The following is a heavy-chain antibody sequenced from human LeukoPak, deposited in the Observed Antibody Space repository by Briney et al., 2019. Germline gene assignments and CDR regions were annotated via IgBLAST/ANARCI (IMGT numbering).Heavy chain of an antibody. J-gene: IGHJ4*02. Sequence: SGGSLRLSCAASGFTFSSYSMNWVRQAPGKGLEWVSSITSSSSYIYHADSVKGRFTISRDNAKNSLYLQMNSLRAGDTAVYYCARDSKPIDYWGQGTLVTVSS. CDR2: ITSSSSYI. CDR3: ARDSKPIDY. CDR1: GFTFSSYS. D-gene: IGHD2-2*01. V-gene: IGHV3-21*01.